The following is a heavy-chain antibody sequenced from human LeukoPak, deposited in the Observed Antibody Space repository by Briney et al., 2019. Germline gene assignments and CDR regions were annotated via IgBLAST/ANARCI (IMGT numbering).Heavy chain of an antibody. CDR2: IYYSGST. Sequence: LSETLSLTCTVSGGSISSSSYYWGWIRQPPGKGLEWIGSIYYSGSTYYNPSLKSRVTISVDTSKNQFSLKLSSVTAADTAVYYCARDHLLPGYSSSWTPFDYWGQGTLVTVSS. CDR3: ARDHLLPGYSSSWTPFDY. V-gene: IGHV4-39*07. D-gene: IGHD6-13*01. CDR1: GGSISSSSYY. J-gene: IGHJ4*02.